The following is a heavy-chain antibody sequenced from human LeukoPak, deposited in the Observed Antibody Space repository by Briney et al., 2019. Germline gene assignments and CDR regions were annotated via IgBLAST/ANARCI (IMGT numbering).Heavy chain of an antibody. V-gene: IGHV1-46*01. CDR3: ARSNNYYESSGYYAKSRRDFDY. CDR1: GYTFTSYY. Sequence: ASVKLSCKSSGYTFTSYYMHWVRQAPGQGLEWMGIINPSGGSISYAQKFQGRVTMTRATSTSTVYMELRSLRSEDTAVYYCARSNNYYESSGYYAKSRRDFDYWGQGTLVTVSS. D-gene: IGHD3-22*01. J-gene: IGHJ4*02. CDR2: INPSGGSI.